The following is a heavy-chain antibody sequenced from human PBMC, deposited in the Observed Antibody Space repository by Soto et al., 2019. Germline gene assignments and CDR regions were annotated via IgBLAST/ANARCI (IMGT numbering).Heavy chain of an antibody. CDR1: GFTFDDYA. V-gene: IGHV3-43D*04. CDR3: AKVHGPTAYYFGMDV. Sequence: GGSLRLSCAASGFTFDDYAMHWVRQAPGKGLEWISLISWDGGSTYYADSVKGRFTISRDNSKNSLYLQMNSLRAEDTALYYCAKVHGPTAYYFGMDVWGQGTTVTVSS. J-gene: IGHJ6*02. CDR2: ISWDGGST.